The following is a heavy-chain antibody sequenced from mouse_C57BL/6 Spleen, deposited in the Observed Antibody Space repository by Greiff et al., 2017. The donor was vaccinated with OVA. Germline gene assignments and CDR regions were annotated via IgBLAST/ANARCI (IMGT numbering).Heavy chain of an antibody. CDR1: GYAFSSSW. Sequence: VQLQQSGPELVKPGASVKISCKASGYAFSSSWMNWVKQRPGKGLEWIGRIYPGDGDTNYNGKFKGKATLTADKSSSTAYMQLSSLTSEDSAVYFGASGGDALFDVWGTGTTVTVSS. CDR3: ASGGDALFDV. V-gene: IGHV1-82*01. J-gene: IGHJ1*03. CDR2: IYPGDGDT.